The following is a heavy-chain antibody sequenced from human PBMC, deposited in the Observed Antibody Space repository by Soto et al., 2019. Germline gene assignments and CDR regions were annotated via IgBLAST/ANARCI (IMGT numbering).Heavy chain of an antibody. D-gene: IGHD2-15*01. Sequence: SVKVSCKASGGTFSIYAISCVLQSPLQWLEWMGGIIPIFGTANYAQKFQGRVTITADESTSTAYMELSSLRSEDTAVYYCARSFIVVVVAAHYYYGMDVWGQGTTVTVSS. CDR3: ARSFIVVVVAAHYYYGMDV. CDR1: GGTFSIYA. J-gene: IGHJ6*02. V-gene: IGHV1-69*13. CDR2: IIPIFGTA.